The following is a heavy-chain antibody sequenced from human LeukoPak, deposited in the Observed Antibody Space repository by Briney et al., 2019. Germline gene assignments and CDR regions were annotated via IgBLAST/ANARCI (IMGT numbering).Heavy chain of an antibody. Sequence: GSLSLSCAASGFPVSSSSMNWVRLGPGKGLGWVSVISSDGNTYYADSVKGRFTISRDNSRNTLSLQMHGLRADDTAVYYCARGQEQFSSPWQWGPRRKNFYYYGMDVWGQGTTVTVPS. V-gene: IGHV3-66*01. CDR3: ARGQEQFSSPWQWGPRRKNFYYYGMDV. CDR2: ISSDGNT. D-gene: IGHD6-19*01. CDR1: GFPVSSSS. J-gene: IGHJ6*02.